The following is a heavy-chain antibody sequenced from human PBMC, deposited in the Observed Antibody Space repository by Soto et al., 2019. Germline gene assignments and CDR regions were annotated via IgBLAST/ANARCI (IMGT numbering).Heavy chain of an antibody. CDR2: IFSGGGT. V-gene: IGHV3-66*01. CDR3: ARGPRYYYYGMDV. J-gene: IGHJ6*02. Sequence: PGGSLRLSCAASGFTVSSNYMSWVRQPPGRGLEWVAVIFSGGGTEYADSVKDRSTISRDKSKNTLWLQMNSLRVEDTAVYYCARGPRYYYYGMDVWGQGTTVTVSS. CDR1: GFTVSSNY. D-gene: IGHD3-9*01.